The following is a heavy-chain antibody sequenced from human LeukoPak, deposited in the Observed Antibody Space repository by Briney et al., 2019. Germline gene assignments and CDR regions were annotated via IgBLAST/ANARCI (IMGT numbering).Heavy chain of an antibody. V-gene: IGHV3-23*01. CDR2: ISGSGGST. CDR3: ARVGSGIAAAGTVGGDFDY. CDR1: GFTFSSYG. D-gene: IGHD6-13*01. Sequence: GGTLRLSCAASGFTFSSYGMSWVRQAPGKGLEWVSAISGSGGSTYYADSVKGRFTISRDNSKNTLYLQMNSLRAEDTAVYYCARVGSGIAAAGTVGGDFDYWGQGILVTVSS. J-gene: IGHJ4*02.